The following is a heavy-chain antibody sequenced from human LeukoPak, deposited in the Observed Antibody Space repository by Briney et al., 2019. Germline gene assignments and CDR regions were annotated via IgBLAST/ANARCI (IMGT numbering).Heavy chain of an antibody. CDR1: GFTFSDYY. CDR2: ISSSGSTI. Sequence: PGGSLRLSSAASGFTFSDYYMSWIRQAPGKGLEWVSYISSSGSTIYYADSVKGRFTISRDNAKNSLYLQMNSLRAEDTAVYYCARAGDYYDSSSPPNLWGQGTLVTVPS. D-gene: IGHD3-22*01. CDR3: ARAGDYYDSSSPPNL. V-gene: IGHV3-11*01. J-gene: IGHJ5*02.